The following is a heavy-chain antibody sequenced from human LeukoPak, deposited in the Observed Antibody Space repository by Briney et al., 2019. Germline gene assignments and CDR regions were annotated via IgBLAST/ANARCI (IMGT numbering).Heavy chain of an antibody. CDR1: GFTFSSYA. CDR2: TSTSGGSA. V-gene: IGHV3-23*01. Sequence: GGSLRLSCAASGFTFSSYAMRWVRQAPGRGLEWVSATSTSGGSAYYADSVKGRFTISRDNSKNTLYLQMDSLRADDTAVYYCARYSGSYYYPPAWDLWGQGTLVTVSS. D-gene: IGHD1-26*01. CDR3: ARYSGSYYYPPAWDL. J-gene: IGHJ4*02.